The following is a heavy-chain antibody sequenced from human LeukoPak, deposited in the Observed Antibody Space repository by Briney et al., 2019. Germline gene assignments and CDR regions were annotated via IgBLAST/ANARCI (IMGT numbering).Heavy chain of an antibody. CDR2: IWYDGGNK. CDR3: APDHGGY. Sequence: GGSLRLSCAASGFAFSSYGMHWVRQAPTKGLEWVSIIWYDGGNKYYADSVEGRFTISRDNSKNTLYLQMNSLRAEDTAVYYCAPDHGGYWGQGTLVTVSS. V-gene: IGHV3-33*01. J-gene: IGHJ4*02. CDR1: GFAFSSYG. D-gene: IGHD3-16*01.